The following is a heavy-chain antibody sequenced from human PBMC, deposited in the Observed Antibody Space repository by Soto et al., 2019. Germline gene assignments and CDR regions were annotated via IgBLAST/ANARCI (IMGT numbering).Heavy chain of an antibody. D-gene: IGHD3-10*01. CDR1: GFTFSSYW. CDR2: IKQDGSEK. Sequence: GGSLRLSCAASGFTFSSYWMSWVRQAPGKGLEWVANIKQDGSEKYYVDSVKGRFTISRDNAKNSLYLQMNSLRAEDTAVYYCVRHTPYGSGSYYQDYWGQGTLVTVSS. CDR3: VRHTPYGSGSYYQDY. V-gene: IGHV3-7*01. J-gene: IGHJ4*02.